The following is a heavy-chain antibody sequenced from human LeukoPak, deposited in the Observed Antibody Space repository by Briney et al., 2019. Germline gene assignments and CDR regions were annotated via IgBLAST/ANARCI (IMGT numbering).Heavy chain of an antibody. CDR3: ARERGDHYYYYYMDV. Sequence: PSETLSLTCTVSGGSISSSSYYWGWIRQPPGKGLEWIGSIYYSGSTYYNPSLKSRVTISVDTSKNQFSLKLSSVTAADTAVYYCARERGDHYYYYYMDVWGKGTTVTISS. V-gene: IGHV4-39*07. D-gene: IGHD3-10*01. CDR2: IYYSGST. J-gene: IGHJ6*03. CDR1: GGSISSSSYY.